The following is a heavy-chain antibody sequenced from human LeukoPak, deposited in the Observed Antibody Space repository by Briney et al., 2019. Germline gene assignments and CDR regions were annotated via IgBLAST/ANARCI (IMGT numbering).Heavy chain of an antibody. J-gene: IGHJ4*02. CDR1: GFTFSSYG. CDR2: ISGSSGST. V-gene: IGHV3-23*01. Sequence: PGGSLRLSCAASGFTFSSYGMSWVRQAPGKGLEWVSAISGSSGSTYYADSVKGRFTISRDNSKNTLYLQMNSLRAEDTAVYYCARVSPRYGGKGRGLEDFDYWGQGTLVTVSS. D-gene: IGHD4-23*01. CDR3: ARVSPRYGGKGRGLEDFDY.